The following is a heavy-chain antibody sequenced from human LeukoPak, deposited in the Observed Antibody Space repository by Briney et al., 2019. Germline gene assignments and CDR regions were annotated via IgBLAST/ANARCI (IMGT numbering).Heavy chain of an antibody. J-gene: IGHJ5*02. Sequence: ASVKVSCKASGYTFTGCHMHSVRQAPGQGLEWMGWINPNSGGTNYAQKFQGRVTMTRDTTISTAYMELSRLRSDDTAVYYCPGDRKVRGFPWFDPWGQGTLVTVSS. CDR1: GYTFTGCH. V-gene: IGHV1-2*02. D-gene: IGHD3-10*01. CDR2: INPNSGGT. CDR3: PGDRKVRGFPWFDP.